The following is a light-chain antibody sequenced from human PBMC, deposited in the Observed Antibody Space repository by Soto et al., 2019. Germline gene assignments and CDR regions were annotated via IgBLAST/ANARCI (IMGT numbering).Light chain of an antibody. V-gene: IGKV3D-7*01. J-gene: IGKJ3*01. CDR1: QSVSSSY. CDR2: GAS. Sequence: PGERVTLSCRASQSVSSSYLTWYQQKPGQAPRLLIYGASTRATSIPARFSGSGSGTDFTLTISSLQPDDFAVYYCQQDYTRFTFGPGTKVDIK. CDR3: QQDYTRFT.